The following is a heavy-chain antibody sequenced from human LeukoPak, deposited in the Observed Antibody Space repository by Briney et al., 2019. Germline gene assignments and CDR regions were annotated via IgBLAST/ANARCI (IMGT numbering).Heavy chain of an antibody. Sequence: GGSLRLSCAASGFAFSSNYMGWVRQAPGKGLEWVSVIYSGGSGSTWFAESMKGRFTISRDNSKNTLYLQMNTLRVEDTAVYYCARVGGSRDFFYWGQGALVTVSS. CDR3: ARVGGSRDFFY. CDR1: GFAFSSNY. J-gene: IGHJ4*02. V-gene: IGHV3-53*01. CDR2: IYSGGSGST. D-gene: IGHD1-26*01.